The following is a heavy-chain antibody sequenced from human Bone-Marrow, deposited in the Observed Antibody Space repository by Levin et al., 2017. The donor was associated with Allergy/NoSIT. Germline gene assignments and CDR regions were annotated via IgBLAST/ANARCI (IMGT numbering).Heavy chain of an antibody. V-gene: IGHV4-4*07. CDR1: GGSISNYY. Sequence: SQTLSLTCTVSGGSISNYYWSWIRQPAGKGLEWIGRIYPTGSTNYSPSLKSRVIMSLDTSKNQFSLRMSSVSAADTAVYYCARSYCANGVCSYFDYWGQGALVTVSS. J-gene: IGHJ4*02. CDR3: ARSYCANGVCSYFDY. CDR2: IYPTGST. D-gene: IGHD2-8*01.